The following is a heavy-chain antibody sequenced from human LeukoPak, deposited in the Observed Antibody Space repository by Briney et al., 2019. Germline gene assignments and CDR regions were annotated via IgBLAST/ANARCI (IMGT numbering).Heavy chain of an antibody. CDR1: GFTFSTYD. V-gene: IGHV3-13*04. J-gene: IGHJ4*02. CDR2: IGTAGAT. Sequence: PGGSLRLSCAVSGFTFSTYDMHWVRQVTGKGLEWVSGIGTAGATYYPDSVEGRFTISRENAKNSLYLQMYNLRAGDTAVYYCARAGGVGELFFPHWGQGTLFTLSS. CDR3: ARAGGVGELFFPH. D-gene: IGHD3-10*01.